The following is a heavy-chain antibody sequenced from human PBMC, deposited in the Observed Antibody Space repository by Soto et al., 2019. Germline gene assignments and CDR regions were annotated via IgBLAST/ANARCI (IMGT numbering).Heavy chain of an antibody. V-gene: IGHV6-1*01. CDR2: TYYRSKWYN. CDR1: GDSVSSNSAA. Sequence: KQSQTLSLTCAISGDSVSSNSAAWNWIRQSPSRGLEWLGRTYYRSKWYNDYAVSVKSRITINPDTSKNQFSLQLNSVTPEDTAVYYCARDRSFDILTGYYKGNNWFDPWGQGTLVTVSS. J-gene: IGHJ5*02. D-gene: IGHD3-9*01. CDR3: ARDRSFDILTGYYKGNNWFDP.